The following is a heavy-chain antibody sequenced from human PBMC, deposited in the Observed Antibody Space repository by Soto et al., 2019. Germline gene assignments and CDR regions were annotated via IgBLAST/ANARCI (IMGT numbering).Heavy chain of an antibody. J-gene: IGHJ5*02. CDR2: IYYSGGT. CDR3: ARDLRGRRSGRFDP. Sequence: QVQLQESGPGLVKPSQTLSLTCTLSGDPITSGGFFWTWIRQHPAKGLEWIGYIYYSGGTYYNPSLRSRATISVDTSKNQFSLNLSSVTAADTAMYYCARDLRGRRSGRFDPWGQGTLVTVSS. CDR1: GDPITSGGFF. V-gene: IGHV4-31*03. D-gene: IGHD3-10*01.